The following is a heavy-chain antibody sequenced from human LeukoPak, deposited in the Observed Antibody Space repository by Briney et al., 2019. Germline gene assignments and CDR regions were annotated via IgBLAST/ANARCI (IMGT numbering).Heavy chain of an antibody. V-gene: IGHV4-34*01. D-gene: IGHD2-15*01. CDR1: GGSFSGYY. CDR2: INHSGST. CDR3: ARRPTYCSGGSCHLDY. J-gene: IGHJ4*02. Sequence: SETLSLTCAVYGGSFSGYYWSWIRQPPGKGLEWIGEINHSGSTNYNPSLKSRVTISVDTSKNQFSLKLSSVTAADTAVYYCARRPTYCSGGSCHLDYWGQGTLVTVSS.